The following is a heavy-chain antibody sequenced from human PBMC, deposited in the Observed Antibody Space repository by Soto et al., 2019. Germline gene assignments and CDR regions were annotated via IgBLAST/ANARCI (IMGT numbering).Heavy chain of an antibody. V-gene: IGHV3-30-3*01. Sequence: QVQLVESGGGVVQPGRSLRLSCAASGFTFSSYAMHWVRQAPGKGLEWVAVISYDGSNKYYADSVKGRFTISRDNSKNTLYLQMNSLRDEDTAVYYCARGGYYDIVTVAFDIWGQGTMVTVSS. CDR2: ISYDGSNK. CDR1: GFTFSSYA. J-gene: IGHJ3*02. CDR3: ARGGYYDIVTVAFDI. D-gene: IGHD3-9*01.